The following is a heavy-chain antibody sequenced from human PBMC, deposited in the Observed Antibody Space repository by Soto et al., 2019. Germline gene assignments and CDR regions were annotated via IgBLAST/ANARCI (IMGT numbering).Heavy chain of an antibody. CDR1: GFTFTNAW. V-gene: IGHV3-15*05. CDR2: VKSNADGGAR. CDR3: TTTRDPDDY. Sequence: GGSLRLSCAASGFTFTNAWMSWVRQAPGKGLEWVGRVKSNADGGARGYAAPVKGRFTISRDDSTNTLYLQMNSLKTEDTAVYYCTTTRDPDDYWGQGTLVTVSS. J-gene: IGHJ4*02.